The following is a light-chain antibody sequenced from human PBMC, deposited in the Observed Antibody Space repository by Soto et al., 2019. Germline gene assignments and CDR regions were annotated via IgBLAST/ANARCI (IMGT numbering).Light chain of an antibody. CDR1: QSVSSS. CDR3: QQDKNWPMT. J-gene: IGKJ1*01. CDR2: FAS. V-gene: IGKV3-15*01. Sequence: EIVMTQSPATLSASPGERATLSCRASQSVSSSLAWYQQKPGQAPRLLIYFASTRATGIPARISGSGSGTGFTLTISSLQSEDFAVYYGQQDKNWPMTFGQGTKVEIK.